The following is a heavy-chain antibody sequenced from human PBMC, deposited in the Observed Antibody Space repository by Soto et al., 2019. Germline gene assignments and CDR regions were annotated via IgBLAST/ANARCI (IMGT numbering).Heavy chain of an antibody. CDR2: IYYSGTT. J-gene: IGHJ6*02. V-gene: IGHV4-30-4*01. D-gene: IGHD3-3*01. CDR3: ALRFGTA. CDR1: GASISSCDYY. Sequence: SETLSLTCTVSGASISSCDYYWTWIRQPPGKGLEWIGYIYYSGTTYYNPSLKSRVSISLDTSKNRFSLKLSSVTAADTGVYYCALRFGTAWGQGTTVT.